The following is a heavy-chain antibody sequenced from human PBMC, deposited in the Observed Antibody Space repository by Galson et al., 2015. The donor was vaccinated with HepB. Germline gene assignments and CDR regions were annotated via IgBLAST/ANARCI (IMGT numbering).Heavy chain of an antibody. V-gene: IGHV3-11*01. Sequence: SLRLSCAASGFTFSDYYMSWIRQAPGKGLEWVSYITTSGSTINYADSVKGRFTISRDNAKNSLYLQVNSLRAEDTAVYYCARDILWGVFDIWGQGTMVTVSS. CDR3: ARDILWGVFDI. J-gene: IGHJ3*02. CDR2: ITTSGSTI. D-gene: IGHD2-21*01. CDR1: GFTFSDYY.